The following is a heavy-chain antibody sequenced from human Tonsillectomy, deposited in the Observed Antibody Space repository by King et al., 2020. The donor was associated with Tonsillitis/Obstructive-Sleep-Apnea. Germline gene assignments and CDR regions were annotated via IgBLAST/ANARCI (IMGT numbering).Heavy chain of an antibody. CDR2: IYYSGST. D-gene: IGHD1-26*01. J-gene: IGHJ4*02. CDR1: GGSISSYY. Sequence: QLQESGPGLVKPSETLSLTCTVSGGSISSYYWSWIRQPPGKGLEWIGYIYYSGSTNYNPSLKSRVTISVDTSKNQFSLKLSSVTAADTAVYYCASVRWALPDYWGQGTLVTVSS. CDR3: ASVRWALPDY. V-gene: IGHV4-59*01.